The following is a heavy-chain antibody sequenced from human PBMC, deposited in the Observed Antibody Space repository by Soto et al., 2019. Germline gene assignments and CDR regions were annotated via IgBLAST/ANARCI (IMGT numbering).Heavy chain of an antibody. CDR1: GDTFSTYA. J-gene: IGHJ4*02. V-gene: IGHV1-69*05. CDR3: ARDVAALDY. CDR2: IIPIFETP. D-gene: IGHD6-13*01. Sequence: ASVKVSCKASGDTFSTYAISWVRQAPGQGVEWMGGIIPIFETPTYAQKFQGRVTITRDTSASTAYMELSSLRSEDTAVYYCARDVAALDYWGQGTQVTVS.